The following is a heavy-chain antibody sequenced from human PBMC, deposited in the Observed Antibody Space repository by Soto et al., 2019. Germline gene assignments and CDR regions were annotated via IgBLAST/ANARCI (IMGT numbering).Heavy chain of an antibody. V-gene: IGHV4-34*01. CDR3: ARGAVAGTFTH. CDR2: INHSGST. J-gene: IGHJ4*02. CDR1: GGSFSGYY. D-gene: IGHD6-19*01. Sequence: SETLSLTCAVYGGSFSGYYWSWIRQPPGKGLEWIGEINHSGSTNYNPSLKSRVTISVDTSKNQFSLKLSSVTAADTAVYYCARGAVAGTFTHWGQGTLVTVSS.